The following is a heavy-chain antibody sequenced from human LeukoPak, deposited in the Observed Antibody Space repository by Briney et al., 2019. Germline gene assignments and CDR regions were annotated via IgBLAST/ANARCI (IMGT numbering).Heavy chain of an antibody. D-gene: IGHD5-24*01. V-gene: IGHV1-69*04. J-gene: IGHJ1*01. CDR2: IIPILGIA. CDR1: GGTFSSYA. Sequence: SVKVSCKASGGTFSSYAISWVRQAPGQGLEWMGRIIPILGIANYAQKFQGRVTITADKSTSTAYMELSSLRSEDTAVYYCARWRWLQPPEPEYFQHWGQGTLVTVSS. CDR3: ARWRWLQPPEPEYFQH.